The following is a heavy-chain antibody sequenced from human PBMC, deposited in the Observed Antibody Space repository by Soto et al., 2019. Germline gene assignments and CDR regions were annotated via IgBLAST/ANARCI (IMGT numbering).Heavy chain of an antibody. CDR3: ERARRLTTLYDAFDV. CDR2: IYYSGTT. CDR1: GGSISTYY. Sequence: SETLSLTCTVSGGSISTYYWSWFRQPPGKGLEWIGYIYYSGTTDSNPSLKGRVTISVDSSKSQFSLKLSSVTAADTAVYYCERARRLTTLYDAFDVWGQGAMVTVS. D-gene: IGHD1-1*01. V-gene: IGHV4-59*01. J-gene: IGHJ3*01.